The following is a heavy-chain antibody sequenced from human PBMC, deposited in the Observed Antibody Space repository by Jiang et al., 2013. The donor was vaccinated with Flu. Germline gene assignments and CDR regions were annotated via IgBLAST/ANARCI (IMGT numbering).Heavy chain of an antibody. CDR3: ARGHVVPAAANWFDP. CDR2: LFYTEST. V-gene: IGHV4-59*01. J-gene: IGHJ5*02. D-gene: IGHD2-2*01. Sequence: LLKPSETLSLTCTVSGASIGPYYWSWIRQPPGKGLEWIGYLFYTESTNYNPSLKSRATISVDTSKNQVSLRLTSVTAADTAVYYCARGHVVPAAANWFDPWGQGTLVTVSS. CDR1: GASIGPYY.